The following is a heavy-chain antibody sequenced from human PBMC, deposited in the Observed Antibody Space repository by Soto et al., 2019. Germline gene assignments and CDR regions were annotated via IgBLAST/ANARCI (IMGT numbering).Heavy chain of an antibody. CDR1: GSTFTGYY. D-gene: IGHD3-22*01. Sequence: ASVKVSCKASGSTFTGYYMHWVRQAPGQGLEWMGWINPNSGGTNYAQKFQDRVTMTRDTSISTAYMDLSSLRSDDTAVYYCASAILNSTGYSYFGEALDSWGQGTLVTVSS. CDR3: ASAILNSTGYSYFGEALDS. J-gene: IGHJ4*02. V-gene: IGHV1-2*02. CDR2: INPNSGGT.